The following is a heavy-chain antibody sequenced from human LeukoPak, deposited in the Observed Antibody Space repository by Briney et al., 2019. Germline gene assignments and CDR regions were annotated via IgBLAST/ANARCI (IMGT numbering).Heavy chain of an antibody. Sequence: SETLSLTCTVSGGSISSSSYYWGWIRQPPGKGLEWIGSIYYSGSTYYNPSLKSRVTISVDTSKNQFSLKLSSVTAADTAVYYCARDLDIFGVQYYMDVWGKGTTVTVSS. D-gene: IGHD3-3*02. CDR2: IYYSGST. CDR3: ARDLDIFGVQYYMDV. V-gene: IGHV4-39*07. J-gene: IGHJ6*03. CDR1: GGSISSSSYY.